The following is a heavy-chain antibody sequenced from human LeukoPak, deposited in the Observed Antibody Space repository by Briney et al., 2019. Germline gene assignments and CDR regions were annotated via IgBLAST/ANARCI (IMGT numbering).Heavy chain of an antibody. CDR1: GGTISSSSYY. D-gene: IGHD2-15*01. CDR3: ARGAAGVCDY. V-gene: IGHV4-39*07. Sequence: PSETLSLTCTVTGGTISSSSYYWRWLRQPPGKGLEGLGSTYYSGSTYYNPSLKSRVTISVDTSKNQLSSKLSSVTAAAPAVVYCARGAAGVCDYWGRGTLVPVSS. CDR2: TYYSGST. J-gene: IGHJ4*02.